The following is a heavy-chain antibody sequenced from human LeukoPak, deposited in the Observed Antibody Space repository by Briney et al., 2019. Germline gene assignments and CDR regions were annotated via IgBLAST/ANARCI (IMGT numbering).Heavy chain of an antibody. J-gene: IGHJ4*02. Sequence: SQTLSLTCAVYGGSFSGYYWSWIRQPPGKGLEWIGEINHSGSTNYNPSLKSRVTISVDTSKNQFSLKLSSVTAADTAVYYCARDRGALPADYWGQGTLVTVSS. CDR1: GGSFSGYY. V-gene: IGHV4-34*01. CDR2: INHSGST. CDR3: ARDRGALPADY. D-gene: IGHD2-2*01.